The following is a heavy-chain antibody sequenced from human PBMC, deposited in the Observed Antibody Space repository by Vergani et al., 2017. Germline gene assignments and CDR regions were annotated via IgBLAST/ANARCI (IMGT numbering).Heavy chain of an antibody. CDR3: VRDPWESGGPYSGC. J-gene: IGHJ4*02. CDR1: GYSISSGYY. CDR2: TSLSGYT. V-gene: IGHV4-38-2*02. D-gene: IGHD2-15*01. Sequence: QVQLQESGPGLLKPSETLSLTCTVSGYSISSGYYWAGTRKPPGKGLEWIGRTSLSGYTFYRPSLKSRVSMSVDTSKNQFSLRVNSVTAADTAVYYCVRDPWESGGPYSGCWGRGTLVSVSS.